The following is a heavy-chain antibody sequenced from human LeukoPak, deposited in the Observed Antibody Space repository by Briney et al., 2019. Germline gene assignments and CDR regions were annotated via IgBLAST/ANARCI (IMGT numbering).Heavy chain of an antibody. V-gene: IGHV1-8*01. D-gene: IGHD3-3*01. Sequence: ASVKVSCKASGYTFTNYDINWVRQATGQGLEWLGWMNPDTGNTGSAQKFQGRVTMTRNTSISTAYMELSSLRSEDTAVYYCARVSGYYDFWSGYYNRWFDPWGQGTLVTVSS. CDR2: MNPDTGNT. CDR1: GYTFTNYD. J-gene: IGHJ5*02. CDR3: ARVSGYYDFWSGYYNRWFDP.